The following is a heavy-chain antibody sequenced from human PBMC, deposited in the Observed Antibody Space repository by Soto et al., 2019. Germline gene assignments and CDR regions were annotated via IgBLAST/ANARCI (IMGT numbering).Heavy chain of an antibody. Sequence: ELQLVESGGSLVQPGGSLRLSCATSGFTFSTSWMTWVRQAPGKGLEWVDNINQDGSETNYVESVKGRFTISRDNGQNSVYLQMNSLRVEDTAMYYCARDADWGQGTLVTVSS. J-gene: IGHJ4*02. CDR1: GFTFSTSW. CDR3: ARDAD. V-gene: IGHV3-7*01. CDR2: INQDGSET.